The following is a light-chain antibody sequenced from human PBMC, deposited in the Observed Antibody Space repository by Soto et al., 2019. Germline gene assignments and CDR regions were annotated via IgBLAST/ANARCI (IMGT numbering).Light chain of an antibody. CDR3: HQYAGSPRT. J-gene: IGKJ1*01. CDR1: QSVTSSF. Sequence: EIVLTQSPGTLSLSPGERATLSCRASQSVTSSFLAWYQQKPGQAPRLLIYGASNRATGIPDRFSGSGSGTDFTLTISRLEPEDFAVYFCHQYAGSPRTFGQGTKVDI. CDR2: GAS. V-gene: IGKV3-20*01.